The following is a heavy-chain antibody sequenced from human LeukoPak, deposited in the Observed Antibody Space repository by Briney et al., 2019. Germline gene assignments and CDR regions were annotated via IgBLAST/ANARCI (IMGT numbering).Heavy chain of an antibody. CDR2: ITDSGVTT. Sequence: GGSLRLSCAASGFTFSSYVMTWVRQAPGKGLEWVSTITDSGVTTYNVDSVKGRFTISRDNAKNSLYLQMNSLRAEDTAVYYCARDLGKIGGNSSPFDYWGQGTLVTVSS. V-gene: IGHV3-23*01. D-gene: IGHD4-23*01. J-gene: IGHJ4*02. CDR1: GFTFSSYV. CDR3: ARDLGKIGGNSSPFDY.